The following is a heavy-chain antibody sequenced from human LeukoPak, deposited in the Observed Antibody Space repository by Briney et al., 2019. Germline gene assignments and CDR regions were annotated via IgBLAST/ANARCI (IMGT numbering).Heavy chain of an antibody. J-gene: IGHJ4*02. CDR1: GFTFSSYA. V-gene: IGHV3-30*04. Sequence: GGSLRLSCAASGFTFSSYAMRWVRQAPGKGLEWVAVISYDGSNKYYADSVKGRFTISRDNSKNTLYLQMNSLRAEDTAVYYCARAALYYYDSSGLPDYWGQGTLVTVSS. CDR3: ARAALYYYDSSGLPDY. D-gene: IGHD3-22*01. CDR2: ISYDGSNK.